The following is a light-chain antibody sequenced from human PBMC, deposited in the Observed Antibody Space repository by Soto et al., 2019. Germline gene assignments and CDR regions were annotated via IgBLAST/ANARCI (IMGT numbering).Light chain of an antibody. CDR3: SSYTSSSTL. V-gene: IGLV2-14*01. CDR2: EVS. J-gene: IGLJ1*01. Sequence: QSVLTQPRSASGTPGQRVTIFCSGSSSDVGSYNYVSWYQQHPGKAPKLMIYEVSNRPSGVSSRFSGSKSGNTASLTISGLQAEDEADYYCSSYTSSSTLFGTGTKVTVL. CDR1: SSDVGSYNY.